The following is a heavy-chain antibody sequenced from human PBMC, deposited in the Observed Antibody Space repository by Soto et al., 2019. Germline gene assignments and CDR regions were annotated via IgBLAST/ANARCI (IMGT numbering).Heavy chain of an antibody. D-gene: IGHD3-16*01. CDR1: GFAFSRSA. Sequence: EVQLLESVGGLIQPGGSLRLSCAASGFAFSRSAMAWVRQAPEKGLEWVSSISEGGGTTFYAGSVEGRFTISRDNSKNTLYLQMNSVRADDTAVYYCAKGGYRHAYDWGRGTLVTVSS. CDR2: ISEGGGTT. V-gene: IGHV3-23*01. CDR3: AKGGYRHAYD. J-gene: IGHJ4*02.